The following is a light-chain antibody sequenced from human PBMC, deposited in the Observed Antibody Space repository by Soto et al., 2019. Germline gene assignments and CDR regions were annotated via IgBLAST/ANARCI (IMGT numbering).Light chain of an antibody. CDR1: SSDIGGYIY. V-gene: IGLV2-14*01. CDR2: EGS. J-gene: IGLJ1*01. Sequence: QSVLTQPASVSGSPGQSITISCTGTSSDIGGYIYVSWYQQHPGKAPKLMIYEGSKRPSGVSNRFSGSKSGNTASLTISGLQAEDEADYYCSSFSSSTTLYVFXTGTKLTVL. CDR3: SSFSSSTTLYV.